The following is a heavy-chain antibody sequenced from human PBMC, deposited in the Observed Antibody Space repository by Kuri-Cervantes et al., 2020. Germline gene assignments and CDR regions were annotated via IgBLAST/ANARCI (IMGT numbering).Heavy chain of an antibody. CDR2: ISWNSGSI. J-gene: IGHJ3*02. Sequence: SLKISCTASGFTFSSSEMSWVRQAPGKGLEWVSGISWNSGSIGYADSVKGRFTISRDNAKNSLYLQMNSLRAEDTALYYCAKDYGSGSLHDAFDIWGQGTMVTASS. D-gene: IGHD3-10*01. V-gene: IGHV3-9*01. CDR1: GFTFSSSE. CDR3: AKDYGSGSLHDAFDI.